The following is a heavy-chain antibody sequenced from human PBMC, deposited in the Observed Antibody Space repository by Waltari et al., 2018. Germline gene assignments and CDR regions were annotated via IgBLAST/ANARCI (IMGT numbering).Heavy chain of an antibody. D-gene: IGHD6-13*01. Sequence: EVQLVQSGAEVKKPGATVKISCKVSGYTFTDYYMHWVQQAPGKGLEWMGLVDPEDGETIYAEKFQGRVTITADTSTDTAYMELSSLRSEDTAVYYCATGLYSSSWAQGGAFDIWGQGTMVTVSS. J-gene: IGHJ3*02. V-gene: IGHV1-69-2*01. CDR1: GYTFTDYY. CDR2: VDPEDGET. CDR3: ATGLYSSSWAQGGAFDI.